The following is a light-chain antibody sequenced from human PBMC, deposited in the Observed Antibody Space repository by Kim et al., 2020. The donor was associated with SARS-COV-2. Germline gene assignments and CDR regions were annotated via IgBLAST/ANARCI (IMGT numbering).Light chain of an antibody. V-gene: IGLV3-19*01. CDR1: NLRSYS. Sequence: SSELTQDPAVSVALGQTIRITCQGDNLRSYSASWYQQKPGQAPVLVIFAKNNRPSGFPDRFSGSSSVNTASLTITGAQAEDGADYYCKSRDRSGNLLVFG. J-gene: IGLJ2*01. CDR3: KSRDRSGNLLV. CDR2: AKN.